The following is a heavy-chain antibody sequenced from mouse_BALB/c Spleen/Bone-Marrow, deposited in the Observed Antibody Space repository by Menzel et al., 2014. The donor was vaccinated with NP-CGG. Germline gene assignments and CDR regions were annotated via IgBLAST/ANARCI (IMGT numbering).Heavy chain of an antibody. CDR2: IRLKSNNYAT. CDR1: GFTFSNYW. Sequence: EVKLVESGGGLVQPGGSMKLSCAASGFTFSNYWMNWVRQSPEKGLEWVAEIRLKSNNYATHYAESVKGRFTISRDDSKSRVYLQMNNLRAEDTGIYYCTTGFAYWGQGTLVTVSA. J-gene: IGHJ3*01. V-gene: IGHV6-6*02. CDR3: TTGFAY.